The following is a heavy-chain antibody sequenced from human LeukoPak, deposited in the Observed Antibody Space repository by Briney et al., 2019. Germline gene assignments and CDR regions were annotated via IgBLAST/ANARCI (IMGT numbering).Heavy chain of an antibody. D-gene: IGHD3-22*01. CDR1: GFTFSSYG. J-gene: IGHJ4*02. V-gene: IGHV3-33*08. CDR2: IWYDGTNK. Sequence: PGRSLRLSCAASGFTFSSYGMHWVRQAPGKGLEWVAVIWYDGTNKYYADSVKGRFTTSRDNSKNTLFLQMNSLRAEDTAVYYCARENYDSRGPSDYWGQGTLVTVSS. CDR3: ARENYDSRGPSDY.